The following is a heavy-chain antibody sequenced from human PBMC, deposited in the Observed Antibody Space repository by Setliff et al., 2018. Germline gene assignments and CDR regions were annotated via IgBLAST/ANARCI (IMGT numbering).Heavy chain of an antibody. D-gene: IGHD4-17*01. V-gene: IGHV4-34*01. CDR3: ARGDYGDYAYYYYGMDV. CDR1: GGSFSGYY. CDR2: INHSGST. J-gene: IGHJ6*02. Sequence: SETLSLTCAVYGGSFSGYYWSWIRQPPGKGLEWIGEINHSGSTNYNPSLKSRVTISVDTSKTQFSLKLSSVTAADTAVYYCARGDYGDYAYYYYGMDVWGQGTTVTVSS.